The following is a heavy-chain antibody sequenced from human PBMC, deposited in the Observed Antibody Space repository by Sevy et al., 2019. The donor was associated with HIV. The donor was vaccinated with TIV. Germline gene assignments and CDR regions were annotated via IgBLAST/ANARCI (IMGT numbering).Heavy chain of an antibody. V-gene: IGHV3-7*03. J-gene: IGHJ4*02. CDR2: IKQDGSEK. Sequence: GGSLRLSCTASGFTLRDHWMTWVRQAPGQGLQWVANIKQDGSEKYYVDSVKGRFTISRDNAKKSLYLQMDSLRAEDTAVYYCVRASWLRPSNSPYYFDFWGLGTLVTVSS. D-gene: IGHD5-12*01. CDR1: GFTLRDHW. CDR3: VRASWLRPSNSPYYFDF.